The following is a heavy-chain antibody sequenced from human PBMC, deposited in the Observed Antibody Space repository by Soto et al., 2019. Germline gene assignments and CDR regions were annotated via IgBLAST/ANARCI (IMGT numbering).Heavy chain of an antibody. Sequence: VKVSCKASGGTFSSYAISWVRQAPGQGLEWMGGIIPIFGTANYAQKFQGRVTITADESTSTAYMELSSLRSEDTAVYYCARDRGGYSSRAPEYYFDYWGQGTLVTVSS. V-gene: IGHV1-69*13. CDR3: ARDRGGYSSRAPEYYFDY. CDR2: IIPIFGTA. J-gene: IGHJ4*02. D-gene: IGHD5-18*01. CDR1: GGTFSSYA.